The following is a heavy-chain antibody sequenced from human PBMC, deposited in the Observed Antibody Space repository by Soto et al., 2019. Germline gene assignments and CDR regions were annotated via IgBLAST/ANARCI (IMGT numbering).Heavy chain of an antibody. CDR2: ISRSSSTL. CDR3: ARRFDL. V-gene: IGHV3-48*01. Sequence: PGGSLRLSCAASGIIFSNYDMNWVRQAPGKGLEWVSQISRSSSTLYYADSVKGRFTISRDNFRNLLYLQMSSLRAEDTAVYYCARRFDLWGRGTLVTVSS. J-gene: IGHJ2*01. CDR1: GIIFSNYD.